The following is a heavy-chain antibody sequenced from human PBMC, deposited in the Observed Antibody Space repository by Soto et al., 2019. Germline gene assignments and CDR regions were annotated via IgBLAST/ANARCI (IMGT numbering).Heavy chain of an antibody. J-gene: IGHJ3*02. CDR1: GYTFTSYA. Sequence: ASVKVSCKASGYTFTSYAMHWVRQAPGQRLEWMGWINAGNGNTKYSQKFQGRVTITRDTSASTAYMELSSLRSEDTAVYYCVREAYGKLSAFDMWGQGTMVTVS. CDR3: VREAYGKLSAFDM. D-gene: IGHD4-17*01. V-gene: IGHV1-3*01. CDR2: INAGNGNT.